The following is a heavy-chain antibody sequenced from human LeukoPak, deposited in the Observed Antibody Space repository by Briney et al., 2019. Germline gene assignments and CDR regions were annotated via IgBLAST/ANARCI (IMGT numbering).Heavy chain of an antibody. CDR2: IWYDGSNE. CDR1: GFTFSSYG. Sequence: GGSLRLSCAASGFTFSSYGMHWVRQAPGKGLEWVAVIWYDGSNEYYADSVKGRFTISRDNSKNTLYLQMNSLRAEDTAVYNCARDARQDYDFWSGYRIKYYFDYWGQGTLVTVSS. J-gene: IGHJ4*02. CDR3: ARDARQDYDFWSGYRIKYYFDY. V-gene: IGHV3-33*01. D-gene: IGHD3-3*01.